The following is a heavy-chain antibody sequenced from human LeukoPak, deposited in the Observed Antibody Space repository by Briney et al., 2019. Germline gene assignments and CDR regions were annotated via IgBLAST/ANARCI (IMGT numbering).Heavy chain of an antibody. D-gene: IGHD3-22*01. CDR1: GYTFISYG. CDR3: ARVPYYYDTSGPTYYYYMDV. Sequence: GASVKVSCKASGYTFISYGISRVRQAPGQGLEWMGWIIVYNGNTNYAQKLQGRVTITTDTSTSTAYMELRSLRPDDTAVYYCARVPYYYDTSGPTYYYYMDVWGKGTTVTVSS. CDR2: IIVYNGNT. J-gene: IGHJ6*03. V-gene: IGHV1-18*01.